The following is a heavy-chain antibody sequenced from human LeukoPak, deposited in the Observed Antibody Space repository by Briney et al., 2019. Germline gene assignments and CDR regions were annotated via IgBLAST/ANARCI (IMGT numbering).Heavy chain of an antibody. CDR1: GFTFSSYA. D-gene: IGHD3-10*01. CDR2: ISYDGSKK. Sequence: GRSLRLSCAASGFTFSSYAMHWVRQAPGKGLEWVAVISYDGSKKYYADSVKGRFTISRDISENTLYLQINSLRAEDTAVYYCAYGSETWGQGTLVTVSS. J-gene: IGHJ5*02. V-gene: IGHV3-30*04. CDR3: AYGSET.